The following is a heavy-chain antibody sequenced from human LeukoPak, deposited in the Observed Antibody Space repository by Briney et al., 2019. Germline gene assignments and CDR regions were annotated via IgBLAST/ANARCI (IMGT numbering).Heavy chain of an antibody. V-gene: IGHV3-23*01. CDR2: FGGAGRGST. J-gene: IGHJ4*02. D-gene: IGHD4-17*01. CDR1: GFTFSPFA. CDR3: AKEIPLYGATDY. Sequence: PGGSLRLSCAASGFTFSPFAMSWVRQAPGQGLEWVSSFGGAGRGSTYHADSVKGRFTISRDDSKNTLYLQMNSLRAEDTAVYFCAKEIPLYGATDYCGQGTLVTVSS.